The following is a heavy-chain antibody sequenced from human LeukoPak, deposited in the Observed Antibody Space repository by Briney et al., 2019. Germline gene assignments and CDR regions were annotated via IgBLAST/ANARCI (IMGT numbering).Heavy chain of an antibody. CDR1: GFTFSNYY. D-gene: IGHD6-19*01. J-gene: IGHJ1*01. V-gene: IGHV3-11*01. Sequence: GGSLRLSCAASGFTFSNYYMTWIRQAPGKGLQWISFISASGNTIYYADSVEGQFTISRDNAKNSLYLQMHSLRAEDTAMYYCARSTLPGRSGRTEFFQHWGQGTLVTVSS. CDR3: ARSTLPGRSGRTEFFQH. CDR2: ISASGNTI.